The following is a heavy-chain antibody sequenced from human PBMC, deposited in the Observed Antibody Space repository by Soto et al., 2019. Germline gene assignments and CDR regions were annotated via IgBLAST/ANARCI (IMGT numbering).Heavy chain of an antibody. CDR3: ARPPWNRELDHAFDI. J-gene: IGHJ3*02. V-gene: IGHV5-51*01. CDR2: IYPGDSDT. D-gene: IGHD1-1*01. Sequence: PGESLKISCKGSGYSFTSYWIGWVRQMPGKGLEWMGIIYPGDSDTRYSPSFQGQVTISADKSISTAYLQWSSLKASDTAMYYCARPPWNRELDHAFDIWGQGTMVTVSS. CDR1: GYSFTSYW.